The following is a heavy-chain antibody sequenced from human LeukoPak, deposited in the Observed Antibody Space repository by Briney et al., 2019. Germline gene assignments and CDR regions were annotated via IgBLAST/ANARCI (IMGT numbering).Heavy chain of an antibody. Sequence: GGSLRLSCAASGFTFSSYGMHWVRQAPGKGLEWVAAISYDESNEYYVDSVKGRFTVSRDNSKNTLYLQMNSLRVEDTAVYYCARYLDSSGPPFDYRGQGTLVTVSS. J-gene: IGHJ4*02. D-gene: IGHD3-22*01. CDR3: ARYLDSSGPPFDY. CDR1: GFTFSSYG. V-gene: IGHV3-30*03. CDR2: ISYDESNE.